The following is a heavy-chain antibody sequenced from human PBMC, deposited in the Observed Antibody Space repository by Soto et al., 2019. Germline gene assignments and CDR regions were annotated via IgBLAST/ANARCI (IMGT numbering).Heavy chain of an antibody. J-gene: IGHJ4*02. D-gene: IGHD6-13*01. CDR1: GGTFSSYA. Sequence: QVQLVQSGAEVKKPGSSVKVSCKASGGTFSSYAISWVRQAPGQGLEWMGGIIPIFGTANYAQKFQGRVTITADESTSTDYMELSSLRSEDTAVYYCARGRIWYSSSWYYFDYWGPGTLVTVSS. CDR2: IIPIFGTA. V-gene: IGHV1-69*01. CDR3: ARGRIWYSSSWYYFDY.